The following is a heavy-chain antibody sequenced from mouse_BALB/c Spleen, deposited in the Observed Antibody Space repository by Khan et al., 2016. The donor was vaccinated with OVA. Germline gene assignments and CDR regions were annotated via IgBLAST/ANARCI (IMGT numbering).Heavy chain of an antibody. CDR3: ARHSRYDVYFDY. CDR1: GYTFTSYV. V-gene: IGHV1S136*01. Sequence: VQLQQSGPELVKPGASVKMSCKASGYTFTSYVIHWVKQKPGQGLEWIGYIYPYNDDTKSNEKFKGKATLTSDKSSSTAYMELRSLTSEDSAVYYCARHSRYDVYFDYWGQGTTLTVSS. J-gene: IGHJ2*01. CDR2: IYPYNDDT. D-gene: IGHD2-14*01.